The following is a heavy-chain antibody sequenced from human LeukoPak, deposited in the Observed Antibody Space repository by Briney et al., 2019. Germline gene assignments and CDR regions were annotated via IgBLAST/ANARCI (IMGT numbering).Heavy chain of an antibody. CDR2: ISYDGST. D-gene: IGHD6-19*01. J-gene: IGHJ5*02. CDR1: GGSINSAS. CDR3: ARTPRGIAVAGTERWFDP. Sequence: SETLSLTCTVSGGSINSASWSWIRQPPGKGLEWMGFISYDGSTSYNPSLGSRVTISIDTSRNQFSLDLSSVTAADTAVYYCARTPRGIAVAGTERWFDPWGQGTLVTVSS. V-gene: IGHV4-59*01.